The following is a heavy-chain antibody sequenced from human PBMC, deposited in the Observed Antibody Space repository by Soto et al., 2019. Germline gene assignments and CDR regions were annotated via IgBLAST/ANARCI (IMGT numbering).Heavy chain of an antibody. CDR2: IYHSGST. V-gene: IGHV4-4*02. CDR1: GGSISSSNW. Sequence: KPSETLSLTCAVSGGSISSSNWWSWVRQPPGKGLEWIGEIYHSGSTNYNPSLKSRVTISVDKSKNQFSLKLSSVTAADTAVYYCARLPENFGHYDRGRFDPWGQGTLVTVSS. CDR3: ARLPENFGHYDRGRFDP. D-gene: IGHD3-22*01. J-gene: IGHJ5*02.